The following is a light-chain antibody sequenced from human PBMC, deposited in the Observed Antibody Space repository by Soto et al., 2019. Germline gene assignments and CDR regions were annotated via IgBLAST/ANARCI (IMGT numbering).Light chain of an antibody. CDR1: QSISTY. CDR2: AAS. CDR3: QQSYSTPRT. J-gene: IGKJ2*01. Sequence: IQMTQSPSSPSASLGDRVTITCRASQSISTYLNWYQQKPGKAPKLLIYAASSLQSGVPSTFSGSGSGTDFTLTISSLQPEDFATYYCQQSYSTPRTFGQGTNLEI. V-gene: IGKV1-39*01.